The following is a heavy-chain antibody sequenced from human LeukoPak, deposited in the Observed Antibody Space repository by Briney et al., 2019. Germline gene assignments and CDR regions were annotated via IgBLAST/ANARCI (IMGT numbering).Heavy chain of an antibody. V-gene: IGHV1-69*06. CDR3: ARAIPSGSSGSGACDY. J-gene: IGHJ4*02. CDR2: IFGTA. D-gene: IGHD6-19*01. Sequence: IFGTANYAQKFQGRVTITADKSTSTAYMELSSLRSEDTAVYYCARAIPSGSSGSGACDYWGQGTLVTVSS.